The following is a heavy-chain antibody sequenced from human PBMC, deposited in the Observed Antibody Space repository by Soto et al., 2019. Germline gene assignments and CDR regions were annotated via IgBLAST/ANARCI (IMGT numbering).Heavy chain of an antibody. CDR2: IYTSGST. CDR1: GGSISSYY. V-gene: IGHV4-4*07. J-gene: IGHJ5*02. D-gene: IGHD2-2*01. CDR3: ARDAGADIVVVSAGNNWFDP. Sequence: LSLTCTVSGGSISSYYWSWIRQPAGKGLEWIGRIYTSGSTNYNPSLKSRVTMSVDTSKNQFSLKLSSVTAADTAVYYCARDAGADIVVVSAGNNWFDPWGQGTLVTVSS.